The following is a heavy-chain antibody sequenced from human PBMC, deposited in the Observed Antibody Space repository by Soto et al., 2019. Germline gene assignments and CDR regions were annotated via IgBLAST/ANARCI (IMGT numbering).Heavy chain of an antibody. D-gene: IGHD3-9*01. V-gene: IGHV4-39*01. CDR1: GGSISSSSYY. J-gene: IGHJ6*02. Sequence: PSETLSLTCTVSGGSISSSSYYWGWIRQPPGKGLEWIGSIYYSGSTYYNPSLKSRVTISVDTSKNQFSLKLSSVTAADTAVYYCARLYYDILTGYLGGNYYGMDVWGPGTTVTISS. CDR3: ARLYYDILTGYLGGNYYGMDV. CDR2: IYYSGST.